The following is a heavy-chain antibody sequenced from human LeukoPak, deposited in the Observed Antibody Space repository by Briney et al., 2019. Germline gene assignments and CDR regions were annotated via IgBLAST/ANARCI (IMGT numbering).Heavy chain of an antibody. V-gene: IGHV3-11*04. D-gene: IGHD3-10*02. CDR3: AELGITMFGGV. Sequence: LSLTCTVSGVSISSSNSYWGWIRQPPGTGLEWVSYISSSGSTIYCADSVKGRFTISRDNAKNSLYLQMNSLRAEDTAVYYCAELGITMFGGVWGKGTTVTISS. CDR1: GVSISSSNSY. CDR2: ISSSGSTI. J-gene: IGHJ6*04.